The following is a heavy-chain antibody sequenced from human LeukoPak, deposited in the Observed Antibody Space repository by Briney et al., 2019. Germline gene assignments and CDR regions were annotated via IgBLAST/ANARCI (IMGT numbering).Heavy chain of an antibody. Sequence: GASVKASCKASGYTFTGYYMHWVRQAPGQGLEWMGWINPNSGGTNYAQKFQGRVTMTRDTSISTAYMELSRLRSDDTAVYYCARDRAAAGNGRKYFQHWGQGTLVTVSS. CDR3: ARDRAAAGNGRKYFQH. D-gene: IGHD6-13*01. CDR2: INPNSGGT. J-gene: IGHJ1*01. CDR1: GYTFTGYY. V-gene: IGHV1-2*02.